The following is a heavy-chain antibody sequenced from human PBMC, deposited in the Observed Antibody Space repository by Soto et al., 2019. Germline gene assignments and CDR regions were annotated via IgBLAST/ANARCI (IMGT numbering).Heavy chain of an antibody. CDR3: ARTTFVVVPAALISNVAFDI. J-gene: IGHJ3*02. D-gene: IGHD2-2*01. CDR2: ITQDGSEK. Sequence: EVQLVESGGGLVQPGGSLRLSCAASGFTFSSYWMSWVRQAPGKGLEWVANITQDGSEKYDVDSVKGRFTISRDNAKNSLYLQMNSLRAEDTAVYYCARTTFVVVPAALISNVAFDIWGQGTMVTVSS. V-gene: IGHV3-7*01. CDR1: GFTFSSYW.